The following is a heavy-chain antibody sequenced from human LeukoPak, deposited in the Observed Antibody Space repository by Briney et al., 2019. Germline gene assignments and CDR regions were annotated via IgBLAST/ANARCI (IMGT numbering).Heavy chain of an antibody. V-gene: IGHV4-59*01. CDR2: SYYSGST. D-gene: IGHD3-22*01. CDR1: GGSISTYY. Sequence: PSETLSLTCTVSGGSISTYYWSWIRQPPGKGLEWIGYSYYSGSTNYNPSLKSRGTISVDTSKNQFSLKLSSVAPADTAVYYCARGRYYDSGGYYLNDAFDIWGQGTMVTVSS. J-gene: IGHJ3*02. CDR3: ARGRYYDSGGYYLNDAFDI.